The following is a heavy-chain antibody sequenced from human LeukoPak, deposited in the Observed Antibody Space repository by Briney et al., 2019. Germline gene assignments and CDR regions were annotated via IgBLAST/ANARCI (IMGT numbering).Heavy chain of an antibody. D-gene: IGHD3-22*01. V-gene: IGHV3-7*01. Sequence: GGSLRLSCAASVFTFSSYWMSWVRQAPGKGLEWVANTRPDGSETYYVDSVKGRFTISRDNAKNSLYLQMNTLRAEDTAVYYRARDSSGYYDSWGQGTLVTVSS. J-gene: IGHJ4*02. CDR3: ARDSSGYYDS. CDR2: TRPDGSET. CDR1: VFTFSSYW.